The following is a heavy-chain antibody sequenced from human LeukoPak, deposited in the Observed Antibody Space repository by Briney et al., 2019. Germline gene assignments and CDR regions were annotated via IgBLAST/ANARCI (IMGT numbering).Heavy chain of an antibody. J-gene: IGHJ6*03. CDR3: ARHYTLVTAPGAYYTDV. D-gene: IGHD6-13*01. CDR2: IYHTGTT. CDR1: GGSISSSTYF. Sequence: SETLSLTCSVYGGSISSSTYFWGWIRQTPGKGLEWIGTIYHTGTTYYNPSLQSRVTISVDTSKNQSSLNLSSVTATDTAVYFCARHYTLVTAPGAYYTDVWGKGTTVTVSS. V-gene: IGHV4-39*01.